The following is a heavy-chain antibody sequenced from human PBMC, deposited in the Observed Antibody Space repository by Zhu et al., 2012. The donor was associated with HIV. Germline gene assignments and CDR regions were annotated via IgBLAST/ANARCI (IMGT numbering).Heavy chain of an antibody. V-gene: IGHV4-39*01. J-gene: IGHJ4*02. Sequence: QVQLQESGPGLVKPSETLSLTCTVSGGSISSSSYYWGWIRQPPGKGLEWIGSIYYSGSTYYNPSLKSRVTMSVDTSKNQFSLKLSSVTAADTAVYYCARHRGAAAGFYWGQGTLVTVSS. D-gene: IGHD6-13*01. CDR2: IYYSGST. CDR1: GGSISSSSYY. CDR3: ARHRGAAAGFY.